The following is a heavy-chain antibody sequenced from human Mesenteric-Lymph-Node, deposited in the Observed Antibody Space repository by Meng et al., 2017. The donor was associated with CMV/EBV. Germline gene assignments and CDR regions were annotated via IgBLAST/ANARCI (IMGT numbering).Heavy chain of an antibody. CDR3: ARGLVSEGEFDY. Sequence: SETLSLTCAISGDSVSSNSAAWNWIRQSPSRGLEWLGRTYYRSKWNNDYAVSVKSRITINPDTSKNQFSLKLSSVTAADTAVYYCARGLVSEGEFDYWGQGTLVTVSS. V-gene: IGHV6-1*01. D-gene: IGHD2-21*01. J-gene: IGHJ4*02. CDR2: TYYRSKWNN. CDR1: GDSVSSNSAA.